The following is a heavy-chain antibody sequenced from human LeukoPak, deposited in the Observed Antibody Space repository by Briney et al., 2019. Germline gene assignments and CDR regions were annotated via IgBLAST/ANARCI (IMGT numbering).Heavy chain of an antibody. CDR3: ARGPDPGKVGAAIYYYFGMDV. V-gene: IGHV4-59*12. J-gene: IGHJ6*02. D-gene: IGHD1-26*01. CDR1: GGSMHLFY. CDR2: IYHIGYT. Sequence: SETLSLTCTVSGGSMHLFYWTWIRQSPGKGLEWIGNIYHIGYTEYNPSLKSRVTISIDTSKNQFSLKLSSVTAADAAVYYCARGPDPGKVGAAIYYYFGMDVWGQGTTVTVSS.